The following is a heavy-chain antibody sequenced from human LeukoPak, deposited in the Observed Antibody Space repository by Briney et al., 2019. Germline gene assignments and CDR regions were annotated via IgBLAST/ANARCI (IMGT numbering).Heavy chain of an antibody. J-gene: IGHJ5*02. Sequence: GESLRLSCAASGYTFSGYAMYWVRQAPGKGLEGVSSIEASGGATYYADSVKGRFTISRDNSKNTFYLQMNSPRAEDTALYFCAKGSGSFWYGWFAPGGQGTLVTVSS. CDR3: AKGSGSFWYGWFAP. CDR2: IEASGGAT. CDR1: GYTFSGYA. V-gene: IGHV3-23*01. D-gene: IGHD6-19*01.